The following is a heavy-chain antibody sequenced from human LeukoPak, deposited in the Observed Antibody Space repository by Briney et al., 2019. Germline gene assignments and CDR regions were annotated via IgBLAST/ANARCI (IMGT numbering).Heavy chain of an antibody. CDR1: GYTFTDYY. D-gene: IGHD3-9*01. CDR3: ARGSTHYDVLTGYLYYFDY. V-gene: IGHV1-2*06. J-gene: IGHJ4*02. Sequence: GASVKVSCKASGYTFTDYYMHWVRQAPGQGLEWMGRINPHSGGTDHAQKFQGRVTMTRDTSISTAYMELSRLRSDDTAVYYCARGSTHYDVLTGYLYYFDYWGQGTLVTVSS. CDR2: INPHSGGT.